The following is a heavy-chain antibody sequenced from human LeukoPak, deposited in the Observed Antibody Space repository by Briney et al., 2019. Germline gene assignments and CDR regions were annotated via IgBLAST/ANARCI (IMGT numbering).Heavy chain of an antibody. D-gene: IGHD3-22*01. Sequence: ASVKVSCKASGGTFSSYAISWVRQAPGQGLEWMGRIIPILGIANYAQKFQGRVTITADKSTSTAYMELSSLRSEDTAVYYCARTPYDSSGYSRNPYYYYGMDVWGQGTTVTVSS. CDR1: GGTFSSYA. J-gene: IGHJ6*02. V-gene: IGHV1-69*04. CDR3: ARTPYDSSGYSRNPYYYYGMDV. CDR2: IIPILGIA.